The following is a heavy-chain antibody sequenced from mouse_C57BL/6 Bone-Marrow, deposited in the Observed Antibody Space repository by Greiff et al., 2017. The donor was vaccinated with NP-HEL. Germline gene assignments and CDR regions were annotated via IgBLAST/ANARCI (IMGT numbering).Heavy chain of an antibody. Sequence: VQLQQSGPELVKPGASVKMSCKASGYTFTDYNMHWVKQSHGKSLEWIGYINPNNGGTSYNQKFKGKATLTVNKSSSTAYMELRSLTSEYSAVYYCARRDYGSTYGHYAMDYWGQGTSVTVSS. CDR1: GYTFTDYN. CDR2: INPNNGGT. D-gene: IGHD1-1*01. V-gene: IGHV1-22*01. J-gene: IGHJ4*01. CDR3: ARRDYGSTYGHYAMDY.